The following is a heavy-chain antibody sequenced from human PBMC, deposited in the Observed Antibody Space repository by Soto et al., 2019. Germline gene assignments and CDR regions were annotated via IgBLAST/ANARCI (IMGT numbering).Heavy chain of an antibody. CDR2: IWYDGSKT. D-gene: IGHD2-21*02. CDR3: AIDPSGDFSDY. CDR1: GFTFSRSG. J-gene: IGHJ4*02. Sequence: QVQLVESGGGVVQPGRSLRLSCAASGFTFSRSGMHWVRQAPGKGLEWVALIWYDGSKTYYADSVKGRFTISRDNSKNTVYLQMDSLRAEDTAVYYCAIDPSGDFSDYSGQGNLVSVSS. V-gene: IGHV3-33*01.